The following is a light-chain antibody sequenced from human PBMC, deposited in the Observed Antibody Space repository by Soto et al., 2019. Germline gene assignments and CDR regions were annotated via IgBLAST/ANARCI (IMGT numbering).Light chain of an antibody. V-gene: IGKV3-20*01. CDR3: QQYGSSGT. Sequence: VVLTQSPSTLSLSPGDRAPLSCRASQSVSNNYLAWYQQKPGQAPRLLIYGASNRATGIPDRFSGSGSGTDFTLTISRLEPEDFAVYYCQQYGSSGTFGQGTKV. CDR1: QSVSNNY. J-gene: IGKJ1*01. CDR2: GAS.